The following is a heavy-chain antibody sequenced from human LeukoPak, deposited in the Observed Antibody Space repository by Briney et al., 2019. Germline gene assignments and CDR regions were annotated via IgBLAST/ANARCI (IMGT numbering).Heavy chain of an antibody. Sequence: GGSLRLSCAASGFTFSTYYMNWVRQAPGKGLEWVSFITGSSSYIYYTDSVKGRFTISRDNAKNSLYLQMNSLRAEDTAVYYCARDWGFKLDYWGQGTLVTVSP. V-gene: IGHV3-21*01. CDR3: ARDWGFKLDY. CDR2: ITGSSSYI. D-gene: IGHD7-27*01. CDR1: GFTFSTYY. J-gene: IGHJ4*02.